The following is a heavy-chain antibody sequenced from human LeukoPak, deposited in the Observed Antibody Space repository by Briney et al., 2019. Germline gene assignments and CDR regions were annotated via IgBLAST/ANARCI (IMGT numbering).Heavy chain of an antibody. Sequence: GGSLRLSCAASGFTFSDPYMTWIRQAPGKGLEWVSYITNSGRDADYSDSVRGRFTTSRDNAKNSLYLQMNSLRPEDTAIYYCGRGHFGLDVWGKGTTVTVSS. J-gene: IGHJ6*04. CDR3: GRGHFGLDV. V-gene: IGHV3-11*06. CDR2: ITNSGRDA. CDR1: GFTFSDPY.